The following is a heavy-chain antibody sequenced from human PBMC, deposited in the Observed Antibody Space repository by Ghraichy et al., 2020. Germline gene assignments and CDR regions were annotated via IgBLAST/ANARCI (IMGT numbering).Heavy chain of an antibody. D-gene: IGHD3-22*01. CDR2: INHSGST. CDR3: ARGRGTYYYDSSGYYYGY. V-gene: IGHV4-34*01. CDR1: GGSFSGYY. J-gene: IGHJ4*02. Sequence: SETLSLTCAVYGGSFSGYYWSWIRQPPGKGLEWIGEINHSGSTNYNPSLKSRVTISVDTSKNQFSLKLSSVTAADTAVYYCARGRGTYYYDSSGYYYGYWGQGTLVTVSS.